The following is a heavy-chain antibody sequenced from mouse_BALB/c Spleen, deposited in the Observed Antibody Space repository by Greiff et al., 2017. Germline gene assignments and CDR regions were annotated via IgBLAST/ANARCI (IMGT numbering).Heavy chain of an antibody. CDR1: GYSFTSDYA. Sequence: EVQLVESGPGLVKPSQSLSLTCTVTGYSFTSDYAWTWIRQSPGNRLEWMGYISYSGSTSYNPSVKSRISITRDTSKNQFFLQLNSVTTEDTATYYCARRGDYWFAYWGQGTLVTVSA. CDR2: ISYSGST. CDR3: ARRGDYWFAY. D-gene: IGHD2-4*01. J-gene: IGHJ3*01. V-gene: IGHV3-2*02.